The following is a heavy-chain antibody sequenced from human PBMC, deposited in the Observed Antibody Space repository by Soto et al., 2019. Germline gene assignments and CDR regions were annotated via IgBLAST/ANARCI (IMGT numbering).Heavy chain of an antibody. J-gene: IGHJ6*02. CDR1: GFTFWNFA. CDR3: ARWGSGTNFYYHYAMDV. D-gene: IGHD3-16*01. CDR2: VNDRGGST. V-gene: IGHV3-23*01. Sequence: EVQLLESGGGLVQPGGSLRLPCSTSGFTFWNFAMAWVRQGPGKGLEWVSTVNDRGGSTYYADSVKGRFTISRDDSENTLHLQMSSLRTDDTAIYYCARWGSGTNFYYHYAMDVWGQGTTVTVSS.